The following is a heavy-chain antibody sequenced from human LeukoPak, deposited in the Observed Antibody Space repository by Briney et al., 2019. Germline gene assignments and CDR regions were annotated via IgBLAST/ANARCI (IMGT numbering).Heavy chain of an antibody. CDR3: ARAGYFDSSGHYSSSDY. V-gene: IGHV3-53*04. CDR2: IYSGGST. D-gene: IGHD3-22*01. Sequence: GGSLRLSCAASGFTVSSNYMSWVRQAPGKGLEWGSVIYSGGSTYYADSVKGRFTISRHKSKNTLYLQMNSLRAEDTAVYYCARAGYFDSSGHYSSSDYWGQGTLVTVSS. J-gene: IGHJ4*02. CDR1: GFTVSSNY.